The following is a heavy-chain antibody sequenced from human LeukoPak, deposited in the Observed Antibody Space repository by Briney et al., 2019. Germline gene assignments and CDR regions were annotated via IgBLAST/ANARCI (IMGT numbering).Heavy chain of an antibody. V-gene: IGHV1-69*13. CDR1: GGTFSSYA. D-gene: IGHD2-2*01. J-gene: IGHJ5*02. Sequence: VASVKVSCKASGGTFSSYAISWVRQAPGQGLEWVGGIIPIFGTANYAQKFQGRVTITADESTSTAYMELSSLRSEDTAVYYCASCFLVVPAASGLFGWFDPWGQGTLVTVSS. CDR3: ASCFLVVPAASGLFGWFDP. CDR2: IIPIFGTA.